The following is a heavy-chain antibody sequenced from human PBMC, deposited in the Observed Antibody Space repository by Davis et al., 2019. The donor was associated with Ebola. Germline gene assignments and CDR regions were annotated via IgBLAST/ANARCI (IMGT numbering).Heavy chain of an antibody. J-gene: IGHJ3*02. Sequence: PGRSLRPSCAPSASTSSSYWMSWVSQAPGNGLEWVSSISSSSSYIYYANSVKGRFTIPRDNTKNSLYLQMNSLRAEDTAVYYCARDMPNPQWELLFVDAFDIWGQGTMVTVSS. CDR1: ASTSSSYW. CDR3: ARDMPNPQWELLFVDAFDI. V-gene: IGHV3-21*01. D-gene: IGHD1-26*01. CDR2: ISSSSSYI.